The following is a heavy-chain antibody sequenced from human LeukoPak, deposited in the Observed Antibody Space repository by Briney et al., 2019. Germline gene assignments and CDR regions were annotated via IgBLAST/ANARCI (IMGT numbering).Heavy chain of an antibody. CDR2: IKQDGSEK. CDR3: ARDDYYGSGSYYGYYYYGMDV. CDR1: GFTFSSYW. Sequence: GGSLRLSCAASGFTFSSYWMSWVRRAPGKGLEWVANIKQDGSEKYYVDSVKGRFAISRDNAKNSLYLQMNSLRAEDTAVYYCARDDYYGSGSYYGYYYYGMDVWGKGTTVTVSS. J-gene: IGHJ6*04. D-gene: IGHD3-10*01. V-gene: IGHV3-7*03.